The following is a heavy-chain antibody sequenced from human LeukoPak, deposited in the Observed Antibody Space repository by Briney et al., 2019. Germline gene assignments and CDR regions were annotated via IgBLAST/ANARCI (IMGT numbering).Heavy chain of an antibody. D-gene: IGHD6-13*01. Sequence: SETLSLTCTVSGGSISSYYWSWIRQPAGKGLEWIGRIYTSGSTNYNPSLKSRVTMSVDTSKNQFSLKLSSVTAADTAVYYCANISDRSSWRGRAFFDYWGQGTLVTVSS. CDR2: IYTSGST. CDR3: ANISDRSSWRGRAFFDY. CDR1: GGSISSYY. J-gene: IGHJ4*02. V-gene: IGHV4-4*07.